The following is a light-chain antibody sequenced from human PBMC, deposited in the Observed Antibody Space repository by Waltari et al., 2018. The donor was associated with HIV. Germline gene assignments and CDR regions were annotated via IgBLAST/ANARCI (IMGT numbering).Light chain of an antibody. CDR2: VNSDGSH. CDR3: QTWGTGIRV. V-gene: IGLV4-69*01. J-gene: IGLJ3*02. Sequence: QLVLTLSPSASASLGASVKLTCTLSSAHSTYVIACHQQQPEKGPRYLMKVNSDGSHSKGDGIPDRFSGSSSGSERYLIISSLQSEDEADYYCQTWGTGIRVFGGGTKLTVL. CDR1: SAHSTYV.